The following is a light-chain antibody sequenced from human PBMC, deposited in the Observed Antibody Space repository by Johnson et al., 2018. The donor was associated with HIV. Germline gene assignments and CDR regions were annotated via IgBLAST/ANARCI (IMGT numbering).Light chain of an antibody. V-gene: IGLV1-51*01. J-gene: IGLJ1*01. Sequence: QSVLTQPPSVSAAPGQKVTISCSGSNSNIGNNYVSWYQQLPGTAPKLLIYDNNKLPSGIPDRFSGSKSGTSATLGITGLQTGDEADYYCGTWDSSLSAGGVFGTGTKVTVL. CDR2: DNN. CDR1: NSNIGNNY. CDR3: GTWDSSLSAGGV.